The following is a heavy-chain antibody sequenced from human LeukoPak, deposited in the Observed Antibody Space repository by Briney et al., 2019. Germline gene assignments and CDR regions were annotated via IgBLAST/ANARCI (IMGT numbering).Heavy chain of an antibody. CDR2: IKEDGSII. CDR1: GFTFSNYW. CDR3: ARVLEEGSGWPNWFDP. J-gene: IGHJ5*02. Sequence: PGGSLRLSCTVSGFTFSNYWMSWVRQAPGKGLEWLANIKEDGSIIRYLDSVKGRFTVSRDNAKNSIYVQMDSLRAEDTAMYYCARVLEEGSGWPNWFDPWGQGTLVTVSS. V-gene: IGHV3-7*01. D-gene: IGHD6-19*01.